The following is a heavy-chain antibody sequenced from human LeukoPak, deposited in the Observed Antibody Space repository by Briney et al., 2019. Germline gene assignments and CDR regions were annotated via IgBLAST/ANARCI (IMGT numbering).Heavy chain of an antibody. V-gene: IGHV4-39*01. CDR3: ARDYLDSSASKHYMDA. D-gene: IGHD3-22*01. CDR2: IYYSGST. Sequence: SETLSLTCTVSGGSISSSSYYWGWIRQPPGKGLEWIGSIYYSGSTYYNPSLKSRVTISVDTSKNQFSLQLNSVTPEDTAVYYCARDYLDSSASKHYMDAWGKGTTVTVSS. J-gene: IGHJ6*03. CDR1: GGSISSSSYY.